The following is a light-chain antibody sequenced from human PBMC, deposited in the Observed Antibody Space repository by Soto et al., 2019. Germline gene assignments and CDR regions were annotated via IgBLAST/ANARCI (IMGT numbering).Light chain of an antibody. CDR2: AAS. Sequence: DIQMTESPSSVSASVGDRVTITCRASQSISSYLNWYQQKPGKAPKLLIYAASSLQSGVPSRFSGSGSGTDFTLTISSLQPEDFATYYCQQSYSTPPTFGQGTRLEI. CDR1: QSISSY. J-gene: IGKJ5*01. V-gene: IGKV1-39*01. CDR3: QQSYSTPPT.